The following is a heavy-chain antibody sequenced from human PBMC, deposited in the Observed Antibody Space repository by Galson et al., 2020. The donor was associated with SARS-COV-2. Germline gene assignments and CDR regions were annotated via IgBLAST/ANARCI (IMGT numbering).Heavy chain of an antibody. J-gene: IGHJ5*02. CDR2: ISYDEITK. Sequence: GGSLILPCAASGFTFSTYGMHWVRQFPGKGLEWVASISYDEITKFYLDSVKGRFTTSRDNFQNTLYLQMNSLRAEDTAVYYCARDAFRYDDTHGSKANWFDPWGQGTLVTVSS. CDR3: ARDAFRYDDTHGSKANWFDP. D-gene: IGHD3-22*01. CDR1: GFTFSTYG. V-gene: IGHV3-30*03.